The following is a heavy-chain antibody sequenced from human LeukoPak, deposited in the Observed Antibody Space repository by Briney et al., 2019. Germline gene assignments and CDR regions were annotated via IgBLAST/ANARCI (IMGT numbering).Heavy chain of an antibody. CDR3: AILPYCGGDCSHLDY. J-gene: IGHJ4*02. CDR2: ISGSGGST. D-gene: IGHD2-21*02. CDR1: GFTFSSYA. V-gene: IGHV3-23*01. Sequence: GGSLRLSCAASGFTFSSYAMSWVRQAPGKGLEWVSAISGSGGSTYYADSVKGRFTISRDNSKNTLYLQMNSLRAEDTAVYYCAILPYCGGDCSHLDYWGQGTLVTVSS.